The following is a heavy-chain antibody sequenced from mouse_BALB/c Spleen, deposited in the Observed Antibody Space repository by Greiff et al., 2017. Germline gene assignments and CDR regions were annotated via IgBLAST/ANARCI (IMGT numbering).Heavy chain of an antibody. D-gene: IGHD1-1*02. CDR2: INPYNDGT. J-gene: IGHJ4*01. Sequence: VQLQQSGPELVKPGASVKMSCKASGYTFTSYVMHWVKQKPGQGLEWIGYINPYNDGTKYNEKFKGKATLTSDKSSSTAYMELSSPTSEDSAVYYCARSGGNYAMDYWGQGTSVTVSS. CDR3: ARSGGNYAMDY. V-gene: IGHV1-14*01. CDR1: GYTFTSYV.